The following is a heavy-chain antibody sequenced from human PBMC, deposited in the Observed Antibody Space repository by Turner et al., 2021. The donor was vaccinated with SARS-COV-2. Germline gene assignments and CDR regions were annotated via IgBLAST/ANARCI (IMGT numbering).Heavy chain of an antibody. V-gene: IGHV4-39*01. CDR1: GGSISSSSYY. J-gene: IGHJ4*02. CDR3: ARHKGDYDSSELLG. CDR2: IYYSGST. Sequence: QLQLQESGPGLVKPSETLSPTCTVSGGSISSSSYYWGWIRQPPGKGLEWIGSIYYSGSTYYNPSLKSRGTISVDTSKNQFSLKLSSVTAADTAVYYCARHKGDYDSSELLGWGQGTLVTVSS. D-gene: IGHD3-22*01.